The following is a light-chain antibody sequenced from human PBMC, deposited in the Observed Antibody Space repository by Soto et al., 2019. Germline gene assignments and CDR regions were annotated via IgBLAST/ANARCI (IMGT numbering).Light chain of an antibody. V-gene: IGLV2-11*01. CDR2: DVT. J-gene: IGLJ1*01. CDR1: SSDVGGYNY. Sequence: QSVLTQPRSVSGSPGQSLTISCTGTSSDVGGYNYVSWYQQHPGKVPKLMIYDVTKRPSGVPDRFSGSKSGNTAFLTISWLQSEDEADYYCCSHAGSYTYVFGTGTKVTVL. CDR3: CSHAGSYTYV.